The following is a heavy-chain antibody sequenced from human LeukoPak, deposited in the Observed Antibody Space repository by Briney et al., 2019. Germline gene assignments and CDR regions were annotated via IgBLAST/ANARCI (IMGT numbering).Heavy chain of an antibody. CDR3: ARENSGSYREFDY. Sequence: SETLSLTCTVSGGSISSYYWSWIRQPAGKGLEWIGRIYTSGSTNYNASPKNRVSMSVDTSKNQFSLKLSSVTAADTAVFYCARENSGSYREFDYWGQGTLVTVSS. CDR2: IYTSGST. D-gene: IGHD1-26*01. V-gene: IGHV4-4*07. J-gene: IGHJ4*02. CDR1: GGSISSYY.